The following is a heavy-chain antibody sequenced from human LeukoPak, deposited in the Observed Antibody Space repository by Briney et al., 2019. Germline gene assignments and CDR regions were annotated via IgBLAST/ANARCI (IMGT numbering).Heavy chain of an antibody. J-gene: IGHJ3*02. CDR2: ISAYNGNT. D-gene: IGHD6-13*01. CDR1: GYTFTSYG. CDR3: ARWKRRSSSEDAFDI. Sequence: ASVKVSCKASGYTFTSYGISWVRQAPGQGLEWMGWISAYNGNTNYAQKLQGRVTMTIDTSTSTAYMELRSLRSDDTAVYYCARWKRRSSSEDAFDIWGQGTMVTVSS. V-gene: IGHV1-18*01.